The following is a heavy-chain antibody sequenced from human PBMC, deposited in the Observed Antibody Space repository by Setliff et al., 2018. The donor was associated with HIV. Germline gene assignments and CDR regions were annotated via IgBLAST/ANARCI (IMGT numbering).Heavy chain of an antibody. D-gene: IGHD3-22*01. CDR2: IHYTGNT. CDR1: GASISSYY. J-gene: IGHJ3*02. V-gene: IGHV4-59*08. CDR3: ARHWNYDTGLDPFDI. Sequence: PSETLSLTCTVSGASISSYYWSWIRQPPGKGLEWIGFIHYTGNTNYNPSLKSRVTMSTDTSKNQLSLKLNSVTAADTAVYYCARHWNYDTGLDPFDIWGQGTRVTVSS.